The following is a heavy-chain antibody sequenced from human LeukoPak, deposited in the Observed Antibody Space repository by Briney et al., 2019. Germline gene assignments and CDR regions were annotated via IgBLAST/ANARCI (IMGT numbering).Heavy chain of an antibody. J-gene: IGHJ4*02. CDR2: IRSKTFGGTK. D-gene: IGHD5-18*01. CDR3: TRYSGRTDY. CDR1: GFTFATYA. Sequence: GGSLRLSCTSSGFTFATYAVSWFRQAPGKGLEWVAFIRSKTFGGTKEYAASVEGRFTISRDDSKSIAYLQMNSLITEDTAVYYCTRYSGRTDYWGQGTLVTVSS. V-gene: IGHV3-49*03.